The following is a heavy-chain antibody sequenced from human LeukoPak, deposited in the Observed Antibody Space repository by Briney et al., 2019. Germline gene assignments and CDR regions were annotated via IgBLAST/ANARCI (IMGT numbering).Heavy chain of an antibody. Sequence: GGSLRLSCAASGFTFSSYWMHWVRQAPGKGLVWVSGINSDGSSTTYVDSVKGRFTISRDNAKNTLSLQMNSLRAEDTAVYYCVRDPPGYSFDYWGQGTLVTVSS. J-gene: IGHJ4*02. CDR2: INSDGSST. V-gene: IGHV3-74*01. CDR3: VRDPPGYSFDY. D-gene: IGHD6-13*01. CDR1: GFTFSSYW.